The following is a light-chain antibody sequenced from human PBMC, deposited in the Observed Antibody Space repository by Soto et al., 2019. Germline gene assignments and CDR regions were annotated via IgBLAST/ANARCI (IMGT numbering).Light chain of an antibody. CDR1: QSVSSSY. V-gene: IGKV3-20*01. Sequence: EIVLTQSPGTLSLSPGERATLSCRASQSVSSSYLAWYQQKPGQAPRLLIYGASSRATGIPDRFSGSGSGTDFTFTISRLEPEDFAVYYCQQYESSLRTFGQGTKVEIK. J-gene: IGKJ1*01. CDR3: QQYESSLRT. CDR2: GAS.